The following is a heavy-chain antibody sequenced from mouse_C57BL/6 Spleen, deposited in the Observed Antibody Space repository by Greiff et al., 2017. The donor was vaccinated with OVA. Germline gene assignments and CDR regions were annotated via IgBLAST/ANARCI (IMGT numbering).Heavy chain of an antibody. Sequence: VKLQQSGAELARPGASVKLSCKASGYTFTSYGISWVKQRTGQGLEWIGEIYPRSGNTSYNEKFKGKATLTADKSSSTAYMELRSLTSEDSAVYFCARDYGSSYGDYWGQGTTLTVSS. CDR3: ARDYGSSYGDY. D-gene: IGHD1-1*01. CDR2: IYPRSGNT. V-gene: IGHV1-81*01. J-gene: IGHJ2*01. CDR1: GYTFTSYG.